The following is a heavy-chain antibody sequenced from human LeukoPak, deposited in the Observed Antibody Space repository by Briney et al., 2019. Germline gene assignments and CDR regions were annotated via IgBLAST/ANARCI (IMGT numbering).Heavy chain of an antibody. J-gene: IGHJ5*02. CDR2: INPNSGGT. V-gene: IGHV1-2*02. CDR3: ARSAYSSSWYGGFDWFDP. CDR1: GYTFTGYY. D-gene: IGHD6-13*01. Sequence: ASVKVSCKASGYTFTGYYMHWVRQAPGQGLEWMGWINPNSGGTNYAQKFQGRVTMTRDTSISTAYMELSRLRSDDTAVYYCARSAYSSSWYGGFDWFDPWGQGTLVTVSS.